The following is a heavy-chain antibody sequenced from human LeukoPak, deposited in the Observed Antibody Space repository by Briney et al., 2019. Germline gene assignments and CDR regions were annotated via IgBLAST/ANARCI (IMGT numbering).Heavy chain of an antibody. D-gene: IGHD2-15*01. V-gene: IGHV1-18*01. CDR2: ISAYNGNT. CDR1: GYTFTSYG. Sequence: GASVNVSCKASGYTFTSYGISWVRQAPGQGLEWMGWISAYNGNTNYAQKLQGRVTMTTDTSTSTAYMELRSLRSDDTAVYYCARVLVVVAATDYYYYMDVWGKGTTVTISS. J-gene: IGHJ6*03. CDR3: ARVLVVVAATDYYYYMDV.